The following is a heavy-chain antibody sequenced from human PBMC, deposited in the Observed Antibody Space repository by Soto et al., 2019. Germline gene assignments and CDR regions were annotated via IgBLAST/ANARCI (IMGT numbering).Heavy chain of an antibody. Sequence: QMQLGQSGPEVKKPGTSVKVSCKASGFTFTSSAMQWVRQARGQRLEWIGWIVVGSGNTNYAQKFQERVSITRDMFTRTAYMELSSLRSEDTAVYYCAAGVTYDGNFDIWGQGTIVTVSS. V-gene: IGHV1-58*02. D-gene: IGHD5-12*01. CDR1: GFTFTSSA. CDR2: IVVGSGNT. J-gene: IGHJ3*02. CDR3: AAGVTYDGNFDI.